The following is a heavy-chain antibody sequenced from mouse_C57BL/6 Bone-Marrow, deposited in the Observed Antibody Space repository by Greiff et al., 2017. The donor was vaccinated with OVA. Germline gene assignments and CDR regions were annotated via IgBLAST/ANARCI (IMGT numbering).Heavy chain of an antibody. CDR2: IDPNSGGT. CDR1: GYTFTSYW. D-gene: IGHD1-1*01. Sequence: QVQLQQPGAELVKPGASVKLSCKASGYTFTSYWMHWVKQRPGRGLEWIGRIDPNSGGTKYNEKFKNKATLTVDKPSSTAYMQLSSLTSEDSAVYDCASHYYGSLYWYFDVWGTGTTVTVSS. V-gene: IGHV1-72*01. J-gene: IGHJ1*03. CDR3: ASHYYGSLYWYFDV.